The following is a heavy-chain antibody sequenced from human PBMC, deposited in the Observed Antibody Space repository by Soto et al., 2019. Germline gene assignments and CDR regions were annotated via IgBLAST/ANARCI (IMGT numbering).Heavy chain of an antibody. D-gene: IGHD2-15*01. V-gene: IGHV4-59*01. CDR1: GGSISSYY. Sequence: SETLSLTCTVSGGSISSYYWSWIRQPPGKGLEWIGYIYYSGSTNYNPSLKSRVTISVDTSKNQFSLKLSSVTAADTAVYYCARSLRGVTLYYYYGMDVWGQGTTVTVSS. CDR2: IYYSGST. CDR3: ARSLRGVTLYYYYGMDV. J-gene: IGHJ6*02.